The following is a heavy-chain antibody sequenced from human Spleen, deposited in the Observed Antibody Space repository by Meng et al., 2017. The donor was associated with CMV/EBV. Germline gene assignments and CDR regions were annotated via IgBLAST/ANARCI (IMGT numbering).Heavy chain of an antibody. CDR1: GGSFCGYY. D-gene: IGHD1-14*01. Sequence: SQTLSLTCAVYGGSFCGYYWSWIRQPPGKGLEWIGEINHSGSTNYNPSLKSRVTISVDTSKNQFSLKLSSVTAADTAVYYCARKLLTYWFDPWGQGTLVTVSS. CDR3: ARKLLTYWFDP. V-gene: IGHV4-34*01. CDR2: INHSGST. J-gene: IGHJ5*02.